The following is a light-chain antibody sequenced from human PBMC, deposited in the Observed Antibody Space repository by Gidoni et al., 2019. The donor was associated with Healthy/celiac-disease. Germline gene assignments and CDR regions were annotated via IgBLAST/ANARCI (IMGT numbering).Light chain of an antibody. CDR3: MQALQTPLT. CDR2: LGS. J-gene: IGKJ4*01. CDR1: QSLLHSNGYNY. Sequence: PVTPGEPASISCRSSQSLLHSNGYNYLDWYLQKPGQSPQLLIYLGSNRASGVPDRFSGSGSGTDFTLKISRVEAEDVWVYYCMQALQTPLTFGGGTKVEIK. V-gene: IGKV2-28*01.